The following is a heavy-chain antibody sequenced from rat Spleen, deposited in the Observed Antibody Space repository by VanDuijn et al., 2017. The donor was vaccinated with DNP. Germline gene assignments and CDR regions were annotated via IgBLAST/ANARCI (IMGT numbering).Heavy chain of an antibody. Sequence: EVKLVESGGGLVQPARSLKLSCAASGFNFNDYWMGWVRQAPGKGLEWIGEINKDSSTINYTPSLKDKFTISRDNAQNTLYLQMSKLGSEDTAIYYCARARDYYSGDGFDYWGQGVMVTVSS. J-gene: IGHJ2*01. CDR3: ARARDYYSGDGFDY. CDR1: GFNFNDYW. CDR2: INKDSSTI. D-gene: IGHD1-1*01. V-gene: IGHV4-2*01.